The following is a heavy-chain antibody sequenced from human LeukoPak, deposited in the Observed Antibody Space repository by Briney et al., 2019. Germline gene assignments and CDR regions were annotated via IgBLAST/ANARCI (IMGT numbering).Heavy chain of an antibody. V-gene: IGHV4-59*01. J-gene: IGHJ4*02. D-gene: IGHD5-24*01. CDR2: IYYSGST. CDR3: ARVGEDGYYTFDY. Sequence: SETLSLTCTVSGGSISSYYWSWIRRPPGKGLEWVGYIYYSGSTNYNPSLKSRVTISVDTSKNQFSLKLSSVTAADTAVYYCARVGEDGYYTFDYWGQGTLVTVSS. CDR1: GGSISSYY.